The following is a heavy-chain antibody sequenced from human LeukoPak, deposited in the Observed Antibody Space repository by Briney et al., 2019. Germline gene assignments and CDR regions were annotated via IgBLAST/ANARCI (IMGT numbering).Heavy chain of an antibody. Sequence: ASVKVSCKASGGTFSSYAISWVRQAPGQGLEWMGRIIPTLGIANYAQKFQGRVTITADKSTSTAYMELSSLRSEDTAVYYCAREPNVLLWFGEKFDPWGQGTLVTVSS. D-gene: IGHD3-10*01. V-gene: IGHV1-69*04. CDR3: AREPNVLLWFGEKFDP. J-gene: IGHJ5*02. CDR2: IIPTLGIA. CDR1: GGTFSSYA.